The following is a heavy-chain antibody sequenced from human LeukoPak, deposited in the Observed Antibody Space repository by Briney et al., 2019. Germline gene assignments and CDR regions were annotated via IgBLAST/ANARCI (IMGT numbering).Heavy chain of an antibody. J-gene: IGHJ4*02. CDR1: GFTLSSYW. V-gene: IGHV3-7*01. CDR2: IRQDGSVQ. CDR3: LVTTRSRGFDY. D-gene: IGHD1/OR15-1a*01. Sequence: GGSLKLSCAASGFTLSSYWMSWVRQAPGKGLEWVANIRQDGSVQNYVDSVKGRFTISRDNPKNSVYLQMSSLRAEDTAVYYCLVTTRSRGFDYWGQGTLVTVSS.